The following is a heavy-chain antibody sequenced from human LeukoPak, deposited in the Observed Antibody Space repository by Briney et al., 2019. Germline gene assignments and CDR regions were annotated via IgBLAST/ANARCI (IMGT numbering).Heavy chain of an antibody. CDR3: ARGYQLLFDDWFDP. CDR1: GGSISSSSYY. V-gene: IGHV4-39*01. Sequence: PSETLSLTCTVSGGSISSSSYYWGWIRQPPGRGLEWIGSIYYSGNTYYNPSLKSRVTISVDTSKNQFSLKLSSVTAADTAVYYCARGYQLLFDDWFDPWGQGTLVTVSS. J-gene: IGHJ5*02. D-gene: IGHD2-2*01. CDR2: IYYSGNT.